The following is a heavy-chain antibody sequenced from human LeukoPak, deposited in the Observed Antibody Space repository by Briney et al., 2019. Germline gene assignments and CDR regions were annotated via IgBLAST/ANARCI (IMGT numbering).Heavy chain of an antibody. V-gene: IGHV3-11*01. D-gene: IGHD5-12*01. Sequence: GGSLRLSCAASGFTFSDYYMNWIRQAPGKGLEWVSYISSSGSTIYYADSVKGRFTISRDNAKNSLYLQMNSLRAEDTAVYCCARESMPGGYVNYFDYWGQGTLVTVSS. CDR2: ISSSGSTI. CDR3: ARESMPGGYVNYFDY. CDR1: GFTFSDYY. J-gene: IGHJ4*02.